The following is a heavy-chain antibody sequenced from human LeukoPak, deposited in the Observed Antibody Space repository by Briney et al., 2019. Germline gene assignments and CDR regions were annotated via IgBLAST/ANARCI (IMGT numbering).Heavy chain of an antibody. V-gene: IGHV3-33*01. Sequence: GGSLRLSCSASGFAFSNYGVHWVRPAPGKGLEWVAVIWYDGSYKYYADSVKGRFTISRDNSKNTLYLQMNSLRAEDTAVYYCAREYFYDSSGYSDAFDIWGQGTMVTVSS. CDR3: AREYFYDSSGYSDAFDI. CDR1: GFAFSNYG. J-gene: IGHJ3*02. D-gene: IGHD3-22*01. CDR2: IWYDGSYK.